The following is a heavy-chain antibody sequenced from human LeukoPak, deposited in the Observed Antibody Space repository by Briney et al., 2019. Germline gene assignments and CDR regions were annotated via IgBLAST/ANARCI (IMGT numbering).Heavy chain of an antibody. V-gene: IGHV1-46*01. CDR2: INPSGGST. D-gene: IGHD1-26*01. CDR3: ARERTVGATHLVFDY. CDR1: GYTFTSYY. J-gene: IGHJ4*02. Sequence: ASVKVSRKASGYTFTSYYMHWVRQAPGQGLEWMGIINPSGGSTSYAQKFQGRVTMTRDTSTSTVYMELSSLRSEDTAAYYCARERTVGATHLVFDYWGQGTLVTVSS.